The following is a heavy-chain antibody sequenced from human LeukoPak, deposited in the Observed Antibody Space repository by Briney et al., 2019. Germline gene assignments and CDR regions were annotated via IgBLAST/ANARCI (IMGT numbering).Heavy chain of an antibody. D-gene: IGHD6-13*01. CDR1: GYTFTSHY. Sequence: ASVKVSCKASGYTFTSHYMHWVRPAPGQGLEWMGIINPSGGSTSYAHKFQGRVTMTRDMSTSTVYMELSSLRSEDTAVYYCARQRIAAAWFDPWGQGTLVTVSS. CDR3: ARQRIAAAWFDP. CDR2: INPSGGST. J-gene: IGHJ5*02. V-gene: IGHV1-46*01.